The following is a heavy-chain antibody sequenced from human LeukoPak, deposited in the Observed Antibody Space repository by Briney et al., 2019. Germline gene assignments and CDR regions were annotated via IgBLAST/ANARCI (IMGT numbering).Heavy chain of an antibody. CDR3: AREWYGDLFLGAFDI. CDR2: IYSGGST. CDR1: GFTFSSFG. Sequence: GGSLRLSCAASGFTFSSFGMHWVRQAPGKGLEWVSVIYSGGSTYYADSVKGRFTISRDNSKNTLYLQMNSLRAEDTAVYYCAREWYGDLFLGAFDIWGQGTMVTVSS. V-gene: IGHV3-53*01. J-gene: IGHJ3*02. D-gene: IGHD3-10*01.